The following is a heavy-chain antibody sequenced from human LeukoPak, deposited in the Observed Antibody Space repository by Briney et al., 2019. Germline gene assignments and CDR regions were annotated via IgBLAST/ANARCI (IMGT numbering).Heavy chain of an antibody. Sequence: PGGSLRLSCAASGFTLSTFGMNWVRQAPGKGLEWVSSISSSRNYIYYADSVKGRFTISRDNAKNSLYLQMNSLRAEDTALYYCARGIDYWGQGTPVTVSS. CDR3: ARGIDY. V-gene: IGHV3-21*04. CDR1: GFTLSTFG. CDR2: ISSSRNYI. J-gene: IGHJ4*02.